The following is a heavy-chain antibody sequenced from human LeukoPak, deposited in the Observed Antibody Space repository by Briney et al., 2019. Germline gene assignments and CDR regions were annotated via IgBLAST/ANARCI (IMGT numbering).Heavy chain of an antibody. Sequence: ASVKVSCKASGGNFRNFGISWIRQAPGQGLEWMGGISPVFPTANYAQKFQGRVTMTRNTSISTAYMELSSLRSEDTAVYYCARSAYLDYYDSSGYSDYWGQGTLVTVSS. V-gene: IGHV1-69*05. CDR1: GGNFRNFG. J-gene: IGHJ4*02. CDR2: ISPVFPTA. CDR3: ARSAYLDYYDSSGYSDY. D-gene: IGHD3-22*01.